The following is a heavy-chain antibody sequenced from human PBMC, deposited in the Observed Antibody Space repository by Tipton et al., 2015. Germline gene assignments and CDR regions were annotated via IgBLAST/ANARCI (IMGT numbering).Heavy chain of an antibody. Sequence: LRLSCTVSGGSVSSGSFYWSWIRQPPGKGLECIGYIHNSGNTDYNPSLKSRVTMSVDMSKNQFSLELTSVTAADTAVYYCARSRYTVTPDSWGQGTLVTVSS. CDR1: GGSVSSGSFY. CDR2: IHNSGNT. CDR3: ARSRYTVTPDS. D-gene: IGHD4-17*01. J-gene: IGHJ4*02. V-gene: IGHV4-61*01.